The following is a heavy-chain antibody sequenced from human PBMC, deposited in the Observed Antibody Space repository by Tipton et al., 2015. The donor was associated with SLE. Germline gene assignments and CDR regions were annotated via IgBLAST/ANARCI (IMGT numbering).Heavy chain of an antibody. J-gene: IGHJ6*03. D-gene: IGHD1-26*01. CDR3: VREPWELLYGQYHHTDV. CDR2: NDYSGNT. Sequence: TLSLTCTVSGGSISSSSYYWGWIRQPPGKGLEWIGTNDYSGNTYYNPSLRSRVSISVDTSKNQFSLKLTSVTAADTAVYYCVREPWELLYGQYHHTDVWGKGTTVTVSS. CDR1: GGSISSSSYY. V-gene: IGHV4-39*07.